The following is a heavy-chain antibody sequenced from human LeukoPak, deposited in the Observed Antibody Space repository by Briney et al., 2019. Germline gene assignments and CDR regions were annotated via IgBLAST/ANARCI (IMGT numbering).Heavy chain of an antibody. CDR1: GFTFTSSA. CDR2: IVVGSGNT. V-gene: IGHV1-58*01. J-gene: IGHJ6*04. CDR3: AADSSTSCYGVGECYYYYYGMDV. Sequence: SVKVSCKASGFTFTSSAVQWVRQARGQRLEWIGWIVVGSGNTNYAQKFQERVTITRDMYTSTAYMELSSLSSEDTAVYYCAADSSTSCYGVGECYYYYYGMDVWGKGTTVTVSS. D-gene: IGHD2-2*01.